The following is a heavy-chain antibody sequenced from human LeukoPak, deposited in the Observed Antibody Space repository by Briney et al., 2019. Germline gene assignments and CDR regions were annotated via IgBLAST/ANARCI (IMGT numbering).Heavy chain of an antibody. CDR2: IHPRDSDT. CDR1: GYSFTNYW. J-gene: IGHJ3*01. Sequence: KPGESLKISCKGSGYSFTNYWIGWLRQMPGKGLEWMGIIHPRDSDTRYSPPFQGQVTFSADKSISTAYMQWSSLKASDTAMYYCARQKDGYGSMVVGFDFWGQGTMVTVSS. V-gene: IGHV5-51*01. CDR3: ARQKDGYGSMVVGFDF. D-gene: IGHD3-10*01.